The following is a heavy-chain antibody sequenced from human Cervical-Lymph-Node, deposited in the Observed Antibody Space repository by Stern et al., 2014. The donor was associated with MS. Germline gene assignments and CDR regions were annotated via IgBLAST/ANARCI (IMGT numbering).Heavy chain of an antibody. CDR3: ARGGGSASWYFNPKFDL. CDR2: INPSTGRA. J-gene: IGHJ5*02. D-gene: IGHD6-13*01. V-gene: IGHV1-46*03. CDR1: GYSFTSYF. Sequence: QVQLVQSGADVKKPGASVKVSCKASGYSFTSYFVHWVRQAPGQGLEWPGIINPSTGRATYAERFQGRVTMAMDTSTSTVYMDLSSLRSEDTAVYFCARGGGSASWYFNPKFDLWGQGTLVAVSS.